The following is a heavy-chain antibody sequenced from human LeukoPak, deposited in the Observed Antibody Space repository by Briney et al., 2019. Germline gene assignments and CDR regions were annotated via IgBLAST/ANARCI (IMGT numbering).Heavy chain of an antibody. Sequence: SETLSLTCTVSGDSISSYYWSWIRQPPGKGLEWIGYIYYSGSTKYNPSLKSRVTISVDTSKNQFSLKLSSVTAAGTAVYYCARDRQATTAYDAFDIWGRGTMVTVSS. CDR3: ARDRQATTAYDAFDI. D-gene: IGHD4-17*01. V-gene: IGHV4-59*01. CDR1: GDSISSYY. CDR2: IYYSGST. J-gene: IGHJ3*02.